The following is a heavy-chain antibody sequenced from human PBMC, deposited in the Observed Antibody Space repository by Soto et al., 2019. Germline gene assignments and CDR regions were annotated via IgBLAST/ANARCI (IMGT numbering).Heavy chain of an antibody. CDR3: AKDLLTGYYTEFDS. CDR1: GFTFSDYA. J-gene: IGHJ4*02. Sequence: EVQLLESGGDLVQPGGSLRLACAASGFTFSDYAMSWVRQDPGKGLDWVSAISGGGDSTYYADSVKGRFTISRDNSNNMLYLQMNSLRAEDTALYYCAKDLLTGYYTEFDSWGPGTLVTVSS. V-gene: IGHV3-23*01. CDR2: ISGGGDST. D-gene: IGHD3-9*01.